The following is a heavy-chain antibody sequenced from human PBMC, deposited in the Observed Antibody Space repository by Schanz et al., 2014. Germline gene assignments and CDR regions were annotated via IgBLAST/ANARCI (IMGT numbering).Heavy chain of an antibody. V-gene: IGHV4-4*02. CDR2: IFHTGST. Sequence: QVQLQESGPGLLKPSGTLSLTCAVSGASISSNNWWTWVRQSPGKGLDWIGEIFHTGSTKYNPSLKSRVTVSVNKPKNQFSLKLNSVTAADTAVYYCARGVRRGDGKNGYYNWFDPWGQGTLVTVSS. D-gene: IGHD3-22*01. CDR3: ARGVRRGDGKNGYYNWFDP. CDR1: GASISSNNW. J-gene: IGHJ5*02.